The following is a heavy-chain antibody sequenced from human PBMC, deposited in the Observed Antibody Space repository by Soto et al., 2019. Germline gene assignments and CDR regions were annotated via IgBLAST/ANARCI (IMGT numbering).Heavy chain of an antibody. CDR2: IYYSGST. Sequence: SETLSLTCTVSGGSVSSGSYYWSWIRQPPGKGLEWIGYIYYSGSTNYNPSLKSRVTISVDTSKNQFSLKLSSVTAADTAVYYCARDSDYDSSGYYDYYYGMDVWGQGTTVTVSS. CDR1: GGSVSSGSYY. J-gene: IGHJ6*02. V-gene: IGHV4-61*01. D-gene: IGHD3-22*01. CDR3: ARDSDYDSSGYYDYYYGMDV.